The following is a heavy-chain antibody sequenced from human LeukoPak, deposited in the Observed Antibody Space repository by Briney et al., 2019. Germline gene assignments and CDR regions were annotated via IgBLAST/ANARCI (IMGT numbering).Heavy chain of an antibody. V-gene: IGHV3-30*04. Sequence: GGSLRLSCAASGFTFSSYAMHWVRQAPGEGLEWVAAISYDGSNKHYADSVKGRFTISRDNSKNTVNLQMNSLRAEDTAMYYCATGTTGTTWSYGMDVWGQGITVTVSS. CDR1: GFTFSSYA. D-gene: IGHD1-1*01. CDR3: ATGTTGTTWSYGMDV. CDR2: ISYDGSNK. J-gene: IGHJ6*02.